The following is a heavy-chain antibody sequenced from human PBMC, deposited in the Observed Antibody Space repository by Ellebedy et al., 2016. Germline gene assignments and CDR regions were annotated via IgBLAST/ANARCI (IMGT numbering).Heavy chain of an antibody. J-gene: IGHJ6*02. CDR2: ISAYNGNT. CDR1: GYTFTSYG. V-gene: IGHV1-18*01. Sequence: ASVKVSXXASGYTFTSYGISWVRQAPGQGLEWMGWISAYNGNTNYAQKLQGRVTMTTDTSTSTAYMELRSLRSDDTAVYYCASPNCGGGSCYPPDEDYYYGMDVWGQGTTVTVSS. D-gene: IGHD2-15*01. CDR3: ASPNCGGGSCYPPDEDYYYGMDV.